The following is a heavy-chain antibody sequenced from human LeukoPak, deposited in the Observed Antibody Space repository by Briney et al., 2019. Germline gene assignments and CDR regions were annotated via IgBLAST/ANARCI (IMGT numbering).Heavy chain of an antibody. Sequence: PGGSLRLSCAASGFTFRDSYMTWVRQAPGKGLDWVSYIGSTGSPIYYADSVKGRFTISRDNAKNSLYLQMNSLRAEDTAVYYCARMGWAARDWGHYHMDVWGKGTTITVSS. CDR2: IGSTGSPI. D-gene: IGHD6-6*01. CDR3: ARMGWAARDWGHYHMDV. J-gene: IGHJ6*03. V-gene: IGHV3-11*04. CDR1: GFTFRDSY.